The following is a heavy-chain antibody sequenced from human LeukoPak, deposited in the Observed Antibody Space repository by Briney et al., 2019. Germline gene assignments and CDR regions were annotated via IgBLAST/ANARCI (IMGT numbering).Heavy chain of an antibody. D-gene: IGHD3-10*01. CDR1: GGPFGVYY. CDR3: AGPGAGDLDY. CDR2: INHCGST. Sequence: KSSETLSLTCAVYGGPFGVYYWSWVRQPPGKGLEWIGEINHCGSTNYNPSLKSRVTISVDTSKNHFSLKLSSVTAADTAVYYCAGPGAGDLDYWGQGTLVTVSS. J-gene: IGHJ4*02. V-gene: IGHV4-34*01.